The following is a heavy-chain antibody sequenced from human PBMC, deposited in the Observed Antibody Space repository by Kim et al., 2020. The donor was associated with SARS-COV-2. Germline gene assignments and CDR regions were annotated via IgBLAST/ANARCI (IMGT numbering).Heavy chain of an antibody. J-gene: IGHJ4*02. CDR1: GGSIGSYF. CDR2: INYSGET. Sequence: SETLSLTCTVSGGSIGSYFWSWIRQSAGKGLEWIGYINYSGETNYNPSLTSRVTMLVDTSNNQPYLNLGSVTAADTAVDYCARGKDGDYIYDYWGQGALVPVSP. V-gene: IGHV4-59*01. D-gene: IGHD4-17*01. CDR3: ARGKDGDYIYDY.